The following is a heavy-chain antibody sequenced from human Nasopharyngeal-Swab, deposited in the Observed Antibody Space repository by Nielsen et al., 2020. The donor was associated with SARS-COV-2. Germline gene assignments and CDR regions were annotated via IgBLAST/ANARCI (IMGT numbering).Heavy chain of an antibody. V-gene: IGHV5-10-1*01. CDR1: GYSFTSYW. CDR3: AASRGPGSYYYGSGDQSMDV. J-gene: IGHJ6*02. D-gene: IGHD3-10*01. CDR2: IDPRDSYT. Sequence: GESLKISCKGSGYSFTSYWISWVRQMPGTGLEWMGRIDPRDSYTNYSPSFQGNVTISADKSISTAYLQWSSLKASDTAMYYCAASRGPGSYYYGSGDQSMDVWGQGTTVTVSS.